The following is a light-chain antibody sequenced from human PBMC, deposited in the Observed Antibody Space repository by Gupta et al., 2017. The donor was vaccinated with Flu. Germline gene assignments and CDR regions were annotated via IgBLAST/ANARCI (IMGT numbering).Light chain of an antibody. Sequence: DIVMTQSPLSLPVTPGEPASSSCRSNQSLLHSNGYNYLDWYLQKPGQSPHLLIYLGSVRASGVPDRFSGSGSGTDFTLKINRVEAEDVGVYYFMQALQTPATFGQGTKVDIK. V-gene: IGKV2-28*01. CDR2: LGS. CDR1: QSLLHSNGYNY. J-gene: IGKJ1*01. CDR3: MQALQTPAT.